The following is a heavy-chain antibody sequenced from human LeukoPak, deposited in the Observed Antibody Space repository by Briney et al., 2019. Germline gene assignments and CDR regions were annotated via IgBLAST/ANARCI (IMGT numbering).Heavy chain of an antibody. J-gene: IGHJ4*02. Sequence: SVKVSCKGSGYTFNHHGISWVRQAPGQGLEWMGGIIPIFGTANYAQKFQGRVTITADESTSTAYMELSSLRSEDTAVYYCARSGGGYCSGGSCYAPFDYWGQGTLVTVSS. CDR1: GYTFNHHG. V-gene: IGHV1-69*13. D-gene: IGHD2-15*01. CDR3: ARSGGGYCSGGSCYAPFDY. CDR2: IIPIFGTA.